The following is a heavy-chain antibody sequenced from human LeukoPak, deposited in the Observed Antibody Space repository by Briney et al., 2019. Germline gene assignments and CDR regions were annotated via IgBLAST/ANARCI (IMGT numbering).Heavy chain of an antibody. CDR1: RGSISSGFYY. J-gene: IGHJ4*02. V-gene: IGHV4-61*02. Sequence: PSQTLSLTCTVSRGSISSGFYYWSWIRQPAGKGLEWVGRIYTNGSTNYNPSLKSRVTISVDTSKNQFSLKLSSVTAADTAVYYCARHIAVASNYYFDYWGQGTLVTVSS. CDR3: ARHIAVASNYYFDY. CDR2: IYTNGST. D-gene: IGHD6-19*01.